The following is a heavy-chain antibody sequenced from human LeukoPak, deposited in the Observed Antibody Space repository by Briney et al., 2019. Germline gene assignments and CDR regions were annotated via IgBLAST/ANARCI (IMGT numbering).Heavy chain of an antibody. J-gene: IGHJ4*02. Sequence: GGSLRLSCAASGFTFSSYAMHWVRQAPGKGLEWVAVISYDGSNKYYADSVKGRFTISRDNSKNTLYLQMNSLRAEDTAVYYCAKGRGYCSGGSCYRFDYWGQGTLVTVSS. CDR2: ISYDGSNK. D-gene: IGHD2-15*01. V-gene: IGHV3-30*04. CDR3: AKGRGYCSGGSCYRFDY. CDR1: GFTFSSYA.